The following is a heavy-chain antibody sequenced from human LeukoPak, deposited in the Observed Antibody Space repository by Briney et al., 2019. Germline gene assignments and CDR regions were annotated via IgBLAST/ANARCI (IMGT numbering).Heavy chain of an antibody. CDR2: LYSDGST. CDR1: GFTVSRNY. CDR3: ARDPDYYDSSGYYDY. V-gene: IGHV3-53*01. J-gene: IGHJ4*02. D-gene: IGHD3-22*01. Sequence: GGSLRLSCAASGFTVSRNYMSWVRQAPGKGLEWVSVLYSDGSTYHADSVKGRFTISRDNAKNSLYLQMNSLRAEDTAVYYCARDPDYYDSSGYYDYWGQGTLVTVSS.